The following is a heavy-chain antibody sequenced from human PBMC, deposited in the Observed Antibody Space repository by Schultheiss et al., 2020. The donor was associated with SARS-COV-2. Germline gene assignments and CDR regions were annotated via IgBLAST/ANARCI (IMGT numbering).Heavy chain of an antibody. J-gene: IGHJ4*02. D-gene: IGHD2-15*01. Sequence: GESLKISFAASGFTFSSYGMHWVRQAPGKGLEWVAVISYDGSNNYYADSVKGRFTISRDNSKNTLYLQMNSLRAEDTAVYYCARDPTQTYYFDYWGQGTLVTVSS. CDR3: ARDPTQTYYFDY. CDR1: GFTFSSYG. CDR2: ISYDGSNN. V-gene: IGHV3-30*03.